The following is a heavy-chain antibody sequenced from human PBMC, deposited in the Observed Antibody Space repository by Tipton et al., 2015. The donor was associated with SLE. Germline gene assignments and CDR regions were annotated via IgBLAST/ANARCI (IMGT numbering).Heavy chain of an antibody. CDR3: VRASLSFGEYQLLSAEYFQH. D-gene: IGHD2-2*01. Sequence: SLRLSCAASGFTFSSYSINWVRQDPGKGLERVSSISSYGSYIYYADSVKGRFTISRDNAKNSLYLQMSSLRVEDTAIYYCVRASLSFGEYQLLSAEYFQHWRQCILVTVSS. CDR1: GFTFSSYS. J-gene: IGHJ1*01. CDR2: ISSYGSYI. V-gene: IGHV3-21*01.